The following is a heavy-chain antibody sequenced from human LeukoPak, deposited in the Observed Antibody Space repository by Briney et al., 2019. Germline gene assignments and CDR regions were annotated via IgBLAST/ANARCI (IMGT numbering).Heavy chain of an antibody. Sequence: GGSLRLSCVVSGFTFRGYPLSWVRQAPGMGPEWVAAITGYGLSTYYAGSVKGRFTISRDDATNTVSVHMDSLRAEDTALYYCAKPRPKDSETSGDDAFELWGQGTMVIVSS. D-gene: IGHD3-22*01. CDR2: ITGYGLST. CDR1: GFTFRGYP. J-gene: IGHJ3*01. V-gene: IGHV3-23*01. CDR3: AKPRPKDSETSGDDAFEL.